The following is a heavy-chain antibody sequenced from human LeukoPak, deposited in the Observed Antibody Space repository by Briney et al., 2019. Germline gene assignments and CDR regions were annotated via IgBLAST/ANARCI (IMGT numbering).Heavy chain of an antibody. D-gene: IGHD3-10*01. Sequence: GGSLRLSCAASGFTFSSYAMSWVRQAPGKGLEWVSAISGSGGSTYYADSVKGRFTISRDNSKNTLYLQMGSLRAEDMAVYYCARGFDKSARGATHWGQGTLLTVSS. CDR1: GFTFSSYA. CDR3: ARGFDKSARGATH. J-gene: IGHJ4*02. V-gene: IGHV3-23*01. CDR2: ISGSGGST.